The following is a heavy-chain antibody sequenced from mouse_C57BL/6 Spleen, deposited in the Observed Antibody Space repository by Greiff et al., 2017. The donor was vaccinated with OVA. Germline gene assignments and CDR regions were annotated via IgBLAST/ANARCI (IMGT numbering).Heavy chain of an antibody. CDR3: ARLGGNYDFDY. Sequence: QVQLQQPGAELVKPGASVTLSCKASGYTFTSYWMQWVKQRPGQGLEWIGEIDPSDSYTNYNQKFKGKATLTVDTSSSTAYMQLSSLTSEDSAVYYCARLGGNYDFDYWGKGTTLTVSS. CDR2: IDPSDSYT. V-gene: IGHV1-50*01. CDR1: GYTFTSYW. J-gene: IGHJ2*01. D-gene: IGHD2-1*01.